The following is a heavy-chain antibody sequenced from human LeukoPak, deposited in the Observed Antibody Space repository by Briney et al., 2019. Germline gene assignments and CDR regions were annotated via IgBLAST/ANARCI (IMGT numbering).Heavy chain of an antibody. V-gene: IGHV1-2*02. J-gene: IGHJ4*02. Sequence: GASVKVSCKASGYTFTGYYMHWVRQAPGQGLEWMGWINPNSGGTNYAQKFQGRVTMTRDTSISTAYMELSRPRSDDTAVYYCARARYCSSTSCSQVFDYWGQGTLVTVSS. CDR3: ARARYCSSTSCSQVFDY. D-gene: IGHD2-2*01. CDR2: INPNSGGT. CDR1: GYTFTGYY.